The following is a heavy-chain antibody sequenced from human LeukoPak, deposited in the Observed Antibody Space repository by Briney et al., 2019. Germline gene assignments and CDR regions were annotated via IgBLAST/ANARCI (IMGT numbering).Heavy chain of an antibody. CDR1: GYTFTGYY. Sequence: GASVKVSCKASGYTFTGYYMHWVRQAPGQGLEWMGWINPNSGGTNYAQKFQGRVTMTRDTSISTAYMELSRLRSDDTAVYYCARLITMIVVADAFDIWGQGTMVTVSS. CDR3: ARLITMIVVADAFDI. V-gene: IGHV1-2*02. CDR2: INPNSGGT. J-gene: IGHJ3*02. D-gene: IGHD3-22*01.